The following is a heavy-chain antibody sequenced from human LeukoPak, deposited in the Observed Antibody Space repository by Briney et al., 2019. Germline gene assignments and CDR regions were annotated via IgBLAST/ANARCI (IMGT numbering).Heavy chain of an antibody. CDR1: GFTFSSYG. CDR2: ISYDGSNK. D-gene: IGHD5-18*01. CDR3: AKDPLRGYSYGHFDY. Sequence: PGGSLRLSCAASGFTFSSYGMHWVRQAPGKGLEWVAVISYDGSNKYYADSVKGRFTISRDNSKNTLYLQMNSLRAEDTAVYYCAKDPLRGYSYGHFDYWGQGTLVTVSS. J-gene: IGHJ4*02. V-gene: IGHV3-30*18.